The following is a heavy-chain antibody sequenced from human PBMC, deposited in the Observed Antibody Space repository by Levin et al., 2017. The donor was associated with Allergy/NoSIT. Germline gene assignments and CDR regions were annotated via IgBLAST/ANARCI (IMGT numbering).Heavy chain of an antibody. V-gene: IGHV3-30-3*01. CDR2: ISYDGSNK. Sequence: RAGGSLRLSCAASGFTFSSYAMHWVRQAPGKGLEWVAVISYDGSNKYYADSVKGRFTISRDNSKNTLYLQMNSLRAEDTAVYYCARDSEWFGEFTSPDYWGQGTLVTVSS. D-gene: IGHD3-10*01. CDR1: GFTFSSYA. J-gene: IGHJ4*02. CDR3: ARDSEWFGEFTSPDY.